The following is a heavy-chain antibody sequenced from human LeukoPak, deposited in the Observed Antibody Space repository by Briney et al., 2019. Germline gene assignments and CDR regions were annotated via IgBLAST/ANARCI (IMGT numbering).Heavy chain of an antibody. V-gene: IGHV4-30-4*01. CDR1: GGSISSGDYY. CDR3: ARDYSGSYSNYYGMDV. CDR2: IYYSGST. Sequence: SQTLSLTCTVSGGSISSGDYYWSWIRQPPGKGLEWIVYIYYSGSTYYNPSLKSRVTISVDTSKNQFSLKLSSVTAADTAVYYCARDYSGSYSNYYGMDVWGQGTTVTVSS. J-gene: IGHJ6*02. D-gene: IGHD1-26*01.